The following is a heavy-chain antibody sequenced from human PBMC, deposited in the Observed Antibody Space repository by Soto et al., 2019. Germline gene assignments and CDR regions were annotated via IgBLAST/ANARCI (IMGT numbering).Heavy chain of an antibody. J-gene: IGHJ3*02. CDR2: IYPGDSDT. V-gene: IGHV5-51*01. D-gene: IGHD2-21*01. Sequence: GESLKISCTVYADRFSTYWIGWVRQMPGKGLEWMGVIYPGDSDTRYSPSFEGQVSISADKSTSTAYLQWDSLKASDTAIYYCARHLTESNYGDNGSNDAFEIWGQGTMVTVSS. CDR3: ARHLTESNYGDNGSNDAFEI. CDR1: ADRFSTYW.